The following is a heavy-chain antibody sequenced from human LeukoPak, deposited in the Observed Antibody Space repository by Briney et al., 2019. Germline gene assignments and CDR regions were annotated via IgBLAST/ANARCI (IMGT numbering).Heavy chain of an antibody. V-gene: IGHV4-38-2*02. CDR3: ARDSRLAGHDY. J-gene: IGHJ4*02. CDR1: GYSINSGYY. D-gene: IGHD6-19*01. CDR2: IYHSGNT. Sequence: SETLSLTCTVSGYSINSGYYWGWIRQPPGNGLEWIGNIYHSGNTYYNPSLKSRVTISVDTPKNQFSLMLSSVTAADTAVYYCARDSRLAGHDYWGQGTLVTVSS.